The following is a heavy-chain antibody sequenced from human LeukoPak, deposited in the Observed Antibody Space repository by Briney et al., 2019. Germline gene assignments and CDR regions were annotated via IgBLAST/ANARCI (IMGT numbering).Heavy chain of an antibody. CDR1: GESFSGYF. J-gene: IGHJ4*02. Sequence: SETLSPTCAVYGESFSGYFWNWIRQPPGKGLEWIGEINHSGSTSNHNPSLKSRVTMSVDTSKNQFSLKLSSVTAADTAVHYCAGKSGYARDYWGQGNLVTVSS. V-gene: IGHV4-34*01. D-gene: IGHD5-12*01. CDR2: INHSGSTS. CDR3: AGKSGYARDY.